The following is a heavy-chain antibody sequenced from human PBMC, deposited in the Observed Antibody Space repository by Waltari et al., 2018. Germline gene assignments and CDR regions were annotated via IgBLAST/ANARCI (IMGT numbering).Heavy chain of an antibody. CDR1: GVIVSNNY. CDR2: IYRGGET. Sequence: EVHLVESGGGLVHPGDSVRLYCAASGVIVSNNYMSWVRQPPGKGLGLLSFIYRGGETYYADSVKGRFTISRDNSKNTLYLQMNSLRAEDTAVYYCAKGTGRWLQANFDYWGQGTLVTVSS. J-gene: IGHJ4*02. CDR3: AKGTGRWLQANFDY. V-gene: IGHV3-53*01. D-gene: IGHD5-12*01.